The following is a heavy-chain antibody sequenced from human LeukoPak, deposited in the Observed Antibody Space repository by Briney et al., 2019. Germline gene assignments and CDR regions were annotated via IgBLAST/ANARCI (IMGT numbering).Heavy chain of an antibody. CDR3: ARHSSSWYDYYYYGMDV. J-gene: IGHJ6*02. Sequence: ASVKVSCKASGFTFTRYGISWVRQAPGQGLEWMAWISAYNGDTKYAQKLQGRVTMTTDTSTSTAYMELRSLRSDDTAVYYCARHSSSWYDYYYYGMDVWGQGTTVTVSS. CDR1: GFTFTRYG. CDR2: ISAYNGDT. D-gene: IGHD6-13*01. V-gene: IGHV1-18*01.